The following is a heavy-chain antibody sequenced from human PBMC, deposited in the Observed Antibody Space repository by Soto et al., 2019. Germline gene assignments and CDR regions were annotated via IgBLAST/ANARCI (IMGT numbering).Heavy chain of an antibody. V-gene: IGHV3-33*01. Sequence: QVQLVESGGGVVQPGRSLRLSCAASGFTFSSYGMHWVRQAPGKGLEWVAVIWYDGSNKYYADSVKGRFTISRDNSKNTLYLQMNSLRAEDTAVYYCARNTYYYDSSGYLGWYFDYWGQGTLVTVSS. CDR2: IWYDGSNK. CDR3: ARNTYYYDSSGYLGWYFDY. D-gene: IGHD3-22*01. CDR1: GFTFSSYG. J-gene: IGHJ4*02.